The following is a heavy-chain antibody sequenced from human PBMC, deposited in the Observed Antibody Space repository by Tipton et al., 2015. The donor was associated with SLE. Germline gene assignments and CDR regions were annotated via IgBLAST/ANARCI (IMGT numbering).Heavy chain of an antibody. CDR2: IKQDGSEK. D-gene: IGHD1-26*01. J-gene: IGHJ3*02. Sequence: SLRLSCAASGFTFSSYWMNWVRQAPGKGLEWVANIKQDGSEKHYVDSVKGRFTISRDNAKNSLYLQMKSLRAEDTAVYYCASILRSDAFDIWGQGTMVTVSS. V-gene: IGHV3-7*01. CDR1: GFTFSSYW. CDR3: ASILRSDAFDI.